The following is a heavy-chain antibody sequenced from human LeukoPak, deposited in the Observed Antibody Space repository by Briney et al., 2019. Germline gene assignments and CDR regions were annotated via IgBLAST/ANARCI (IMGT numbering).Heavy chain of an antibody. J-gene: IGHJ4*02. CDR1: GGSFSGYY. CDR2: INHSGST. V-gene: IGHV4-34*01. CDR3: ARAGGLDY. D-gene: IGHD3-16*01. Sequence: SETLSLTCAVYGGSFSGYYWNWIRQPPGRGLEWIGEINHSGSTNYNPSLKSRVTISVDTSKNQFSLKLSSVTAADTAVYYCARAGGLDYWGQGTLVTVSS.